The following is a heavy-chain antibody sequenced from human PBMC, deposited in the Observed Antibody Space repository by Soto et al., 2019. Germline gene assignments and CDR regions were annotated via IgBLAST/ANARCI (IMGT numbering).Heavy chain of an antibody. J-gene: IGHJ4*02. V-gene: IGHV1-46*01. Sequence: ASVKVSCKASGYTFTSYYMHWVRQAPGQGLEWMGIINPSGGSTSYAQKFQGRVTMTRDTSTSTVYMELSSLRSEDTAVYYCASSVADSSGYPCYYFDYWGQGXLVTVYS. CDR2: INPSGGST. D-gene: IGHD3-22*01. CDR3: ASSVADSSGYPCYYFDY. CDR1: GYTFTSYY.